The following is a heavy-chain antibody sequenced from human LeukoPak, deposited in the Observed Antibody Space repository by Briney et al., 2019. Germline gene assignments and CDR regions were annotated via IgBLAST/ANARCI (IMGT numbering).Heavy chain of an antibody. D-gene: IGHD1-26*01. J-gene: IGHJ4*02. CDR3: AKDEGGRGGSYFYY. Sequence: GASVKVSCKASGYTFTTYAIHWVRQAPGQRFEWMGWINTGNGNTKYSQKFQGRVTITRDTSASTAYMELSSLRSEDTALYYCAKDEGGRGGSYFYYWGLGTRVTVSS. CDR1: GYTFTTYA. V-gene: IGHV1-3*04. CDR2: INTGNGNT.